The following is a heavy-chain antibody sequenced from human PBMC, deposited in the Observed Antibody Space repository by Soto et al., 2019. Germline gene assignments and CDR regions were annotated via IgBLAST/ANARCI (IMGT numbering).Heavy chain of an antibody. V-gene: IGHV1-69*12. CDR2: IIPIFGTA. D-gene: IGHD5-18*01. J-gene: IGHJ6*02. CDR3: AREGGEESYGSPNYYYYGMDV. Sequence: QVQLVQSGAEVKKPGSSVKVSCKASGGTFSSYAISWVRQAPGQGLEWMGGIIPIFGTANYAQKFQGRVTITADESTSTAYMELGSRRSEDTAVYYCAREGGEESYGSPNYYYYGMDVWGQGTTVTVSS. CDR1: GGTFSSYA.